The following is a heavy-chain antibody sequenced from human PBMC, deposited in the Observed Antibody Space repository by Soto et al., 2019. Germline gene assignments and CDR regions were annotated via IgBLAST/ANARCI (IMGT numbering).Heavy chain of an antibody. CDR1: GGTFSSYA. J-gene: IGHJ6*02. D-gene: IGHD3-3*01. V-gene: IGHV1-69*12. CDR3: EGPGGRITIFGVVQGGVDSMEV. Sequence: QVQLVQSGAEVKKPGSSVKVSCKASGGTFSSYAISWVRQAPGQGLEWMGGIIPIFGTANYAQKFQGRVTITADESTRAASRERRRLRSGDSAVYYCEGPGGRITIFGVVQGGVDSMEVWGRGTTVTVSS. CDR2: IIPIFGTA.